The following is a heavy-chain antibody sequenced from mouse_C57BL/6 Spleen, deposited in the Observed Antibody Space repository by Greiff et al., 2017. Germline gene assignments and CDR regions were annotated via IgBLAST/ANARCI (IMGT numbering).Heavy chain of an antibody. CDR3: ARKLTGSSCFAY. CDR2: INPYNGGT. V-gene: IGHV1-19*01. J-gene: IGHJ3*01. D-gene: IGHD4-1*01. CDR1: GYTFTDYY. Sequence: EVQLQQSVPVLVKPGASVTMSCKASGYTFTDYYINWVKQSHGKSLEWIGVINPYNGGTSYNQKFKGKATLTVDKSSSTAYMELNSLTSEDSAVYYCARKLTGSSCFAYWGQGTLVTVSA.